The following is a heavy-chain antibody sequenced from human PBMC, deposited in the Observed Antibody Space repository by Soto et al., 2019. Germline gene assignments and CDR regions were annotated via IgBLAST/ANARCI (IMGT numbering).Heavy chain of an antibody. CDR2: ISAYSGNT. V-gene: IGHV1-18*01. Sequence: QVQLVQSGAEVKKPGASVKVSCKPSGFSLSNYGVTWVRQAPGQGLEWMGWISAYSGNTNYAQKFRGRVTVTTDTSTNTVYMELRSLRSDDTAVYYYARLRACSGGWPYYFDFWGQGTLVTVSS. J-gene: IGHJ4*02. D-gene: IGHD6-19*01. CDR1: GFSLSNYG. CDR3: ARLRACSGGWPYYFDF.